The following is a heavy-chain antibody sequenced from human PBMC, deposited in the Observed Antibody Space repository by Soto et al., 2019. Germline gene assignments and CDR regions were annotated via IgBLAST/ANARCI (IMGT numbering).Heavy chain of an antibody. J-gene: IGHJ3*02. CDR1: GYTFTSYG. Sequence: ASVKVSCKASGYTFTSYGISWVRQAPGQGLEWMGWISAYNGNTNYAQKLQGRVTMTTDTSTSTAYMELRSLRSDDTAVYYCASDIAFWSGYYTDAFDIWGQGTMVTVSS. V-gene: IGHV1-18*01. CDR2: ISAYNGNT. D-gene: IGHD3-3*01. CDR3: ASDIAFWSGYYTDAFDI.